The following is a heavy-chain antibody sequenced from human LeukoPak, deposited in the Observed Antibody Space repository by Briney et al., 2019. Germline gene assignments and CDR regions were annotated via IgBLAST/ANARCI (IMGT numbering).Heavy chain of an antibody. D-gene: IGHD6-19*01. J-gene: IGHJ5*02. CDR1: GGSISSSSYY. V-gene: IGHV4-39*07. CDR2: IYYSGST. CDR3: TRGRREGSGWLGWFDP. Sequence: PSETLSLTCTVSGGSISSSSYYWGWIRQPPGKGLEWIGSIYYSGSTNNNPSLKNRVTISVDTSKNQFSLKVRSVTAADTAIYYCTRGRREGSGWLGWFDPWGQGTLVTVSS.